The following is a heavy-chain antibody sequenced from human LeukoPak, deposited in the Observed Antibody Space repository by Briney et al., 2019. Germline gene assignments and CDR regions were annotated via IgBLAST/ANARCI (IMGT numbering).Heavy chain of an antibody. D-gene: IGHD2-15*01. V-gene: IGHV1-18*01. Sequence: EASVKVSCKASGYTFTSYGISWVRQAPGQGLEWMGWISAYNGNTNYAQELQGRVTMTTDTSTSTAYMELRSLRSDDTAVYYCARSGCSGGSCYSADYWGQGTLVTVSS. CDR3: ARSGCSGGSCYSADY. J-gene: IGHJ4*02. CDR2: ISAYNGNT. CDR1: GYTFTSYG.